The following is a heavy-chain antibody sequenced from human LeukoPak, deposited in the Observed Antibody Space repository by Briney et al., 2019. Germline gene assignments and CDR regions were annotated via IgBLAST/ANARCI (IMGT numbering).Heavy chain of an antibody. V-gene: IGHV3-30-3*01. CDR3: ASDADGTGYSGYEGFDY. Sequence: VRSLRLSCAASGLTLSSYAMHWVRQAPGKGVEWVAVISYNVINASYAAPLKGRFTISKDNSKNTLYLQRNSLRAEDTAVYYCASDADGTGYSGYEGFDYCGEGSLVTVSS. J-gene: IGHJ4*02. CDR2: ISYNVINA. D-gene: IGHD5-12*01. CDR1: GLTLSSYA.